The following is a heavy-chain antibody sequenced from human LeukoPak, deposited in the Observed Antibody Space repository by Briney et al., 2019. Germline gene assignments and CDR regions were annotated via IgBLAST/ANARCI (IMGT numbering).Heavy chain of an antibody. V-gene: IGHV3-23*01. CDR2: ISGGGSST. CDR3: AKGKYYYETSGYLIDY. CDR1: ASTFSNHA. Sequence: GGSLRLSCSASASTFSNHAMSWVRQAPGKGLDWVSAISGGGSSTYYADSVKGRFTISRDSSKSTLYLQMNSLRAEDTAVYYCAKGKYYYETSGYLIDYWGQGTLVTVSS. J-gene: IGHJ4*02. D-gene: IGHD3-22*01.